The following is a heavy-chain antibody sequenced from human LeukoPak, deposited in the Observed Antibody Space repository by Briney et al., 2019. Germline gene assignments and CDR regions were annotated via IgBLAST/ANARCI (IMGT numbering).Heavy chain of an antibody. CDR2: FDPEDGET. CDR3: ATDLPGYGDYEVLDP. V-gene: IGHV1-24*01. Sequence: ASVKVSCKVSGYTLTELSMHWVRQAPGKGLEWMGGFDPEDGETIYAQKFQGRVTMTEDTSTVTAYMELSSLRSEDTAVYYCATDLPGYGDYEVLDPWGQGTLVTVSS. D-gene: IGHD4-17*01. J-gene: IGHJ5*02. CDR1: GYTLTELS.